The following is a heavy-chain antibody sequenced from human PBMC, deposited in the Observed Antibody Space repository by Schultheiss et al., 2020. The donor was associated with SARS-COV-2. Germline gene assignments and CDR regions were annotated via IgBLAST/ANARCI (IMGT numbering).Heavy chain of an antibody. CDR1: GFTVSSYS. J-gene: IGHJ6*04. CDR3: ARVRAEVVVAARDRPYYYYYGMDV. V-gene: IGHV3-21*01. CDR2: ISSSSSYI. Sequence: GGSLRLSCAASGFTVSSYSMNWVRQAPGKGLEWVSSISSSSSYIYYADSVKGRFTISRDNSKNALLLQMNSLRAEDTAVYYCARVRAEVVVAARDRPYYYYYGMDVWGKKTTVTVAS. D-gene: IGHD2-15*01.